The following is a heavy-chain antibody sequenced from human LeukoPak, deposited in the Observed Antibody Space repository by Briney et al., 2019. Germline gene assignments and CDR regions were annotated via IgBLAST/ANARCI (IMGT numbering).Heavy chain of an antibody. CDR1: GGSISGGDYY. CDR3: ARGRIAAAGIVVYFDY. D-gene: IGHD6-13*01. Sequence: PSETLSLTCTVSGGSISGGDYYWSWIRQPPGRGLGRIGYIYYSGSNYYNPSLKSRVSISVDTSKNQLSLKLSAVTVTDTAVYYCARGRIAAAGIVVYFDYWGQGTLVTVSS. V-gene: IGHV4-30-4*01. J-gene: IGHJ4*02. CDR2: IYYSGSN.